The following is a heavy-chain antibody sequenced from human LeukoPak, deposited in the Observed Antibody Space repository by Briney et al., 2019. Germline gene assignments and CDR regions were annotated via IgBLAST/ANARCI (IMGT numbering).Heavy chain of an antibody. D-gene: IGHD3-22*01. CDR2: LNPDSAGT. J-gene: IGHJ6*03. CDR1: GYTFNGYY. Sequence: ASVKVSCKASGYTFNGYYMHWVRQAPGQGLEWMGWLNPDSAGTNYAQRFQGRVTMTRDPSISTAYMELSRLKSDDTAVYYCARTYYYDSSGYGPPPYYYYMDVWGKGTTVTISS. V-gene: IGHV1-2*02. CDR3: ARTYYYDSSGYGPPPYYYYMDV.